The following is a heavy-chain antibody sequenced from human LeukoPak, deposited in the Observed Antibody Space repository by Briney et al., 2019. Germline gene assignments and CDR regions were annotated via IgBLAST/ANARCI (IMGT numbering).Heavy chain of an antibody. Sequence: ASVKVSCKASGYTFTDYYMHWVRQAPGQGLEWMGWINPYSGGTNYEQKFQGRVTMTRDTSTSTAYMELRSLRSDDTAVYYCAKAPTRESHPFHSWGQGTLVTVSS. D-gene: IGHD3-10*01. CDR3: AKAPTRESHPFHS. CDR1: GYTFTDYY. CDR2: INPYSGGT. V-gene: IGHV1-2*02. J-gene: IGHJ4*02.